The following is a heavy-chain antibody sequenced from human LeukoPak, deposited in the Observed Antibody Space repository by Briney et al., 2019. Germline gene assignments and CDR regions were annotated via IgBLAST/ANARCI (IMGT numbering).Heavy chain of an antibody. J-gene: IGHJ5*02. CDR3: VRDRAEGRAWVEFDP. CDR1: GFTVSSYG. V-gene: IGHV3-66*02. Sequence: GGSLRLSCAASGFTVSSYGMSWVRQAPGKGPEWVSLVYSDGVTRYADSVQGRFTISRDNSKNTVYLQMNDLRVEDTAVYHCVRDRAEGRAWVEFDPWGQGILVTVSS. CDR2: VYSDGVT.